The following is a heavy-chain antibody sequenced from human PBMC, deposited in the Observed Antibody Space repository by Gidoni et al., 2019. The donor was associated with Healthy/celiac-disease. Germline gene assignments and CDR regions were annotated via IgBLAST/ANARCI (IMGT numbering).Heavy chain of an antibody. CDR1: GFTFSSYG. D-gene: IGHD4-17*01. V-gene: IGHV3-33*01. J-gene: IGHJ6*02. Sequence: QVQLVESGGGVVQPGRSLRLSCAASGFTFSSYGMHWVRPAPGKGLEWVAVIWYDGSNKYYADSVKGRFTISRDNSKNTLYLQMNSLRAEDTAVYYCAREDYGDYTHYYGMDVWGQGTTVTVSS. CDR2: IWYDGSNK. CDR3: AREDYGDYTHYYGMDV.